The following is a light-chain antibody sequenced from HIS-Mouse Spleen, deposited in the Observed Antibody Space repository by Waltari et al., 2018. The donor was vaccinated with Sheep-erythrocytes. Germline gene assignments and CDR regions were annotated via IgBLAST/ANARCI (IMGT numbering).Light chain of an antibody. J-gene: IGKJ3*01. CDR2: AAS. CDR3: QQSYSTPQFT. CDR1: QSISSD. V-gene: IGKV1-39*01. Sequence: DIQMTQSPSSLSASVGDRVTITCRASQSISSDLKWYQQKPGKAPKLLIYAASSLQSGVPSRFSGSGSGTDFTRTISSLQPEDFATYYCQQSYSTPQFTFGPGTKVDIK.